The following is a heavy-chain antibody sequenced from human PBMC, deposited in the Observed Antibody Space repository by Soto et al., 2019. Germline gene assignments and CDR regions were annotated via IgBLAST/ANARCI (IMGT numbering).Heavy chain of an antibody. CDR1: GFTFSSYG. Sequence: EVQLLESGGGLVQPGGSLRLSCAASGFTFSSYGMSWLRQAPGKGLEWVSSISNSGDSAYYADSVEGRFTISRDNSKNTLYLDLNSLRAEDMALYYCARDRLASVVIEGTFYWGQGTLVTVSS. CDR2: ISNSGDSA. CDR3: ARDRLASVVIEGTFY. V-gene: IGHV3-23*01. J-gene: IGHJ4*02. D-gene: IGHD2-15*01.